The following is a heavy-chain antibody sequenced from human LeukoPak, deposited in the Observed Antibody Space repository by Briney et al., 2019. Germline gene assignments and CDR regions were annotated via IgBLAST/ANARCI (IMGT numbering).Heavy chain of an antibody. J-gene: IGHJ4*02. CDR3: ARDIRRGYYYDSSGYYFSY. CDR1: GFTFSSYW. D-gene: IGHD3-22*01. Sequence: GGSLRLSCAASGFTFSSYWMSWVRQAPGKGLEWVANIKQDGSEKYYVDSVKGRFTISRDNAKNSLYLQMNSLRAEDTAVYYCARDIRRGYYYDSSGYYFSYWGPGTLVTVSS. V-gene: IGHV3-7*01. CDR2: IKQDGSEK.